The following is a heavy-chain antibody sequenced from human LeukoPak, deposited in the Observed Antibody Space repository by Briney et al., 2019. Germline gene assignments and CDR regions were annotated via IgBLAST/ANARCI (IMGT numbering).Heavy chain of an antibody. D-gene: IGHD6-13*01. J-gene: IGHJ4*02. CDR3: ACIYSNSWYTALDY. V-gene: IGHV3-21*01. Sequence: AGSLRLSCAASGFTFSSYSMNWVRQAPGKGLEWVSSIRSSSSYIYYADSVKGRFTISRDNSKKSLYLQMNSLRGEDTAVYYWACIYSNSWYTALDYWGQGTLATVSS. CDR2: IRSSSSYI. CDR1: GFTFSSYS.